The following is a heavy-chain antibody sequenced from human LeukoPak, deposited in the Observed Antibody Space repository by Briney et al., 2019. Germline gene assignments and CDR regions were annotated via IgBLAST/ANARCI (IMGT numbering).Heavy chain of an antibody. J-gene: IGHJ4*02. CDR2: ISSNGGST. D-gene: IGHD2-2*01. V-gene: IGHV3-64*01. Sequence: GGSLRLSCAASGFTFSSYAMHWVRQAPGKGLECVSAISSNGGSTYYGNSVKGRFTISRDNSKNTLYLQMGSLRAEDMAVYYCARFYCSTTSCLFDYWGQGTLVTVSS. CDR1: GFTFSSYA. CDR3: ARFYCSTTSCLFDY.